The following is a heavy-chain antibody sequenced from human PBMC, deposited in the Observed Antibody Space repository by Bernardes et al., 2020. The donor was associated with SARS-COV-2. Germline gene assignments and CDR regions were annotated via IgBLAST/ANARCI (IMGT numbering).Heavy chain of an antibody. J-gene: IGHJ3*01. V-gene: IGHV2-5*02. CDR3: IHSGDNRRTEAFEV. D-gene: IGHD3-10*01. Sequence: SGPTLVKPTQTLTLTCTFSGFSLSISGVSVGWIRQPPGKALEWLALIYWDDDKHYSPSLKSRLSITKDSSKNQVALTVTNVDPVDTGTYYCIHSGDNRRTEAFEVWGQGTVVTVSS. CDR1: GFSLSISGVS. CDR2: IYWDDDK.